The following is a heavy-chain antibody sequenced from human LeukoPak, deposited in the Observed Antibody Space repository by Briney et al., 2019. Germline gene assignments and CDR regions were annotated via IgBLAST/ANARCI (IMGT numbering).Heavy chain of an antibody. CDR1: GGSISSSSYY. CDR3: ARDGSGSYPNDAFDI. J-gene: IGHJ3*02. D-gene: IGHD3-10*01. Sequence: RASETLSLTCTVSGGSISSSSYYWGWMRQPPGKGLEWIGSIYYSGSTYYNPSLKSRVTISVDTSKNQFSLKLSSVTAADTAVYYCARDGSGSYPNDAFDIWGQGTMVTVSS. CDR2: IYYSGST. V-gene: IGHV4-39*07.